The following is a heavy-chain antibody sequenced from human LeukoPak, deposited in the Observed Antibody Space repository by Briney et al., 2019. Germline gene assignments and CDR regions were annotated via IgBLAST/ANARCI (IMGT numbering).Heavy chain of an antibody. CDR1: GYTFTSYD. CDR2: VNPNSGNT. V-gene: IGHV1-8*01. CDR3: AKDGVATGLTHFDY. Sequence: ASVTVSCKASGYTFTSYDINWVRQATGQGLEWMGWVNPNSGNTGYAQKFQGRVTMTRNTSISTAYMELSSLRSEDTAVYYCAKDGVATGLTHFDYWGQGTLVTVSS. J-gene: IGHJ4*02. D-gene: IGHD5-12*01.